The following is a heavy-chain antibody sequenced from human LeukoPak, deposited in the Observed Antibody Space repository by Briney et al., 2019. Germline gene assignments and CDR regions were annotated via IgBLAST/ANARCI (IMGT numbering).Heavy chain of an antibody. CDR3: ATLNPYYDSSGYYNWFDP. Sequence: SETLSLTCTVSGGSISSGGYYWSWIRQHPGKGLEWIGYIYYSGSTYYNPSLKSRVTISVDTSKNQFSLKLSSVTAAGAAVYYCATLNPYYDSSGYYNWFDPWGQGTLVTVSS. D-gene: IGHD3-22*01. CDR1: GGSISSGGYY. V-gene: IGHV4-31*03. CDR2: IYYSGST. J-gene: IGHJ5*02.